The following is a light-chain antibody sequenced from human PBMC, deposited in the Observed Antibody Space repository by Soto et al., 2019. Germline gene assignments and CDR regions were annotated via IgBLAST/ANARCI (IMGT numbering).Light chain of an antibody. V-gene: IGKV3-20*01. Sequence: EIVLTQSPGTLSLSPGERATLSCRASQSVSSSYLAWYQQKGGQAPRLLIYGASSRATGVPDRFSGSGSGADFTLTISRLEPEDLPVYYCQQYGSSPLFTFGQGTKLEIK. J-gene: IGKJ2*01. CDR3: QQYGSSPLFT. CDR1: QSVSSSY. CDR2: GAS.